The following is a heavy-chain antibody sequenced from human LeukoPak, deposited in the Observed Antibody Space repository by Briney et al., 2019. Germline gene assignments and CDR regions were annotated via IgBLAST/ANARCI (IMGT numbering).Heavy chain of an antibody. Sequence: KTGGSLRLSCAASGFTFSDAWMNWVRQAPGEGLEWLGRIKSKVHGETIDYAAPVKGRFTISRDDSKNTLYLEMNSLKTEDTAVYYCTIVWGGDWGQGTLVTVSS. D-gene: IGHD7-27*01. V-gene: IGHV3-15*01. CDR1: GFTFSDAW. CDR3: TIVWGGD. J-gene: IGHJ1*01. CDR2: IKSKVHGETI.